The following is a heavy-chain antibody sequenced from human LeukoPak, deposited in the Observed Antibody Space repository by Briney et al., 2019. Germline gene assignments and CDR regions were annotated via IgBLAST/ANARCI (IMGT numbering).Heavy chain of an antibody. V-gene: IGHV4-38-2*02. CDR1: NYSISNSLY. CDR3: ARGTYGYYMDV. Sequence: KTSETLSLTCSGSNYSISNSLYWGWLRQPPGKGLEWIGSIYRSGSTFYNPSLKSRVTISLDTSKNQFSLKLSSVTAADTAVYFCARGTYGYYMDVWGKGATVTVSS. J-gene: IGHJ6*03. D-gene: IGHD4-17*01. CDR2: IYRSGST.